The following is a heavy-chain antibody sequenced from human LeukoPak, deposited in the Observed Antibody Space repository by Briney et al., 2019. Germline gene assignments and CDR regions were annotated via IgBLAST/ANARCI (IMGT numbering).Heavy chain of an antibody. CDR1: GGSVSSGSYY. J-gene: IGHJ6*03. Sequence: PSETLSLTCTVSGGSVSSGSYYWSWIRQPPGRGLEWIGYIYYSGSTNYNPSLKSRVTISVDTSKNQFSLKLSSVTAADTAVYYCARQPGWGYYYYMDVWGKGTTVTVSS. D-gene: IGHD3-16*01. CDR3: ARQPGWGYYYYMDV. V-gene: IGHV4-61*01. CDR2: IYYSGST.